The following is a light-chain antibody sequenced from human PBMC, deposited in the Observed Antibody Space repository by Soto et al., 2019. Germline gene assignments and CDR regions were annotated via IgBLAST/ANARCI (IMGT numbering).Light chain of an antibody. CDR2: QAA. CDR3: QHYNSDPTWT. J-gene: IGKJ1*01. Sequence: DIQMTQSPSTLSASVGDRVTITCRASQSIRSWLAWYQQKSGKAPKLLIYQAASLESGVPSRFSGSGSGTEFSLTISSLQPDDFATYYCQHYNSDPTWTFGQGTKVEIK. V-gene: IGKV1-5*03. CDR1: QSIRSW.